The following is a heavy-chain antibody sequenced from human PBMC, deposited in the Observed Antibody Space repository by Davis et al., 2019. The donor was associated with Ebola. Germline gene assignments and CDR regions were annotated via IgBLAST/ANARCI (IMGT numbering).Heavy chain of an antibody. CDR1: GFTFSSYG. V-gene: IGHV3-30*02. D-gene: IGHD3-16*01. CDR2: IRYDGSNK. Sequence: GGSLRLSCAASGFTFSSYGMHWVRQAPGTGLEWVTFIRYDGSNKFYADSVKGRFTISRDNSKNTVYLQMNSLRAEDTAVYYCAKDWGSCLDYWGQGTLVTVSS. J-gene: IGHJ4*02. CDR3: AKDWGSCLDY.